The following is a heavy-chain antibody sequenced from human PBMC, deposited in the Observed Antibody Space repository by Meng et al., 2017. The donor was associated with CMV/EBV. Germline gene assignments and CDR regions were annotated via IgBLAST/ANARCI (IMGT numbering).Heavy chain of an antibody. Sequence: GGSLRLSCAASGFTLSSYWMNWARQAPGKGLEWVANIKQDGSEKYYADSVKGRFTISRDNSKNTLYLQMNSLRAEDTAVYYCAKDRGYYDSSGYNPMGDYYGMDVWGQGTTVTVSS. CDR1: GFTLSSYW. CDR3: AKDRGYYDSSGYNPMGDYYGMDV. J-gene: IGHJ6*02. D-gene: IGHD3-22*01. CDR2: IKQDGSEK. V-gene: IGHV3-7*01.